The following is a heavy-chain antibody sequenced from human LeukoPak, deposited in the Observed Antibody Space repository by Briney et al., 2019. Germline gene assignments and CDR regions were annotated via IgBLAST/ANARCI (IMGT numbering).Heavy chain of an antibody. CDR2: LSGSGGST. D-gene: IGHD6-19*01. Sequence: PGGSLRLSCAASGFTFSSYAMSWVRQAPGKGLEWVSALSGSGGSTYYADSVKGRFTISRDNSKNTLYLQMNSLRAEDTAVYYCAKAPSFYSSGWYYFDYWGQGTLVTVSS. CDR3: AKAPSFYSSGWYYFDY. V-gene: IGHV3-23*01. J-gene: IGHJ4*02. CDR1: GFTFSSYA.